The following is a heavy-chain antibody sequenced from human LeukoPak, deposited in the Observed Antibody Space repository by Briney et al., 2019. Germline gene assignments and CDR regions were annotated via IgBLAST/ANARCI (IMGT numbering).Heavy chain of an antibody. CDR3: ARERAARPGGYFDY. CDR1: GGSISSGDYY. CDR2: IYYSGST. V-gene: IGHV4-30-4*01. J-gene: IGHJ4*02. Sequence: SQTLSLTCTVSGGSISSGDYYWGWIRQPPGTGLEWIGYIYYSGSTYYNPSLKSRVTISVDTSKNQFSLKLSSVTAADTAVYYCARERAARPGGYFDYWGQGTLVTVSS. D-gene: IGHD6-6*01.